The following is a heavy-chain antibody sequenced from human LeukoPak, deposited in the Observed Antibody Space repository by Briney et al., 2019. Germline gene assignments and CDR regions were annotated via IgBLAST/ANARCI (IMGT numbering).Heavy chain of an antibody. D-gene: IGHD5-12*01. J-gene: IGHJ4*02. CDR1: GFTFSSYA. CDR2: ISGSGGST. Sequence: HPGGSLRLSRAASGFTFSSYAMSWVRQAPGKGLEWVSAISGSGGSTYYADSVKGRFTISRDNSKNTLYLQMNSLRAEDTAVYYCAKDHRVVDIVATMSFDYWGQGTLVTVSS. V-gene: IGHV3-23*01. CDR3: AKDHRVVDIVATMSFDY.